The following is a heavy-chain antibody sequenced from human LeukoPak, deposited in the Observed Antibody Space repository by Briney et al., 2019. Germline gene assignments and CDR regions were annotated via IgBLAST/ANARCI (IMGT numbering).Heavy chain of an antibody. Sequence: PETLSLTCTVSGGSINNSSYYWAWIRQPPGKGLEWIGSVYSSGSTYYNPSLKIPVTLSADTSKNQLSLKLHSVTAADTAVYYCARHWTTATHCYPLDFWGQGTLVTVSS. D-gene: IGHD1-1*01. V-gene: IGHV4-39*01. CDR1: GGSINNSSYY. CDR2: VYSSGST. CDR3: ARHWTTATHCYPLDF. J-gene: IGHJ4*02.